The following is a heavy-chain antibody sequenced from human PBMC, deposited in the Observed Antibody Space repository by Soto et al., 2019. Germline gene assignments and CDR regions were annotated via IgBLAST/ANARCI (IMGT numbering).Heavy chain of an antibody. V-gene: IGHV3-15*01. CDR3: ARAHGDYGDTPYWYFDL. CDR1: GFTFSNAW. J-gene: IGHJ2*01. Sequence: EVQLVESGGGLVKPGGSLRLSCAASGFTFSNAWMSWVRQAPGKGLEWVGRIKSKTDGGTTDYAAPVKGRFTISRDDSKNTLYLQMNSLRSEDTAVYYCARAHGDYGDTPYWYFDLWGRGTLVTVSS. D-gene: IGHD4-17*01. CDR2: IKSKTDGGTT.